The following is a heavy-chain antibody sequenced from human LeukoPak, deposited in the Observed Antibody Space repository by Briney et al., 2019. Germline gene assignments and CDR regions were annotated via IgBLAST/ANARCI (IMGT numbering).Heavy chain of an antibody. CDR1: GYTFTSYG. CDR3: ARTEGIIVVVTATLDY. Sequence: ASVKVSCKASGYTFTSYGISWVRQAPGQGLEWMGWISAYNGNTNYAQKLQGRVTMTTDTSTSTAYMELRSLRSDDTAVYYCARTEGIIVVVTATLDYWGQGTLVTVSS. J-gene: IGHJ4*02. V-gene: IGHV1-18*01. D-gene: IGHD2-21*02. CDR2: ISAYNGNT.